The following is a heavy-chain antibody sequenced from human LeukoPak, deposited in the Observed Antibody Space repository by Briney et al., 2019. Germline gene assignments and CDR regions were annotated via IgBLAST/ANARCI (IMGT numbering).Heavy chain of an antibody. V-gene: IGHV4-61*01. Sequence: SETLSLTCTVSGGSVSSGSYYWSWIRQPPGKGLEWIGYIYYSGSTNYDPSLKSRVTISVDTSKNQFSLKLSSVTAADTAVYYCAREALKDYGIFVYWGQGTLVTVSS. D-gene: IGHD4-17*01. CDR2: IYYSGST. CDR1: GGSVSSGSYY. CDR3: AREALKDYGIFVY. J-gene: IGHJ4*02.